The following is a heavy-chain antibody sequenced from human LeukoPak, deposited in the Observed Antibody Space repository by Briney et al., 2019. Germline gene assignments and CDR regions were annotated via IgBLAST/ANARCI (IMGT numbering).Heavy chain of an antibody. V-gene: IGHV4-34*01. CDR1: GGSFSGYY. CDR3: ARVPSSGYSVRYYYYYYYMDV. CDR2: INHSGST. Sequence: KPSETLSLTCAVYGGSFSGYYWSWIRQPPGKGLEWIGEINHSGSTNYNPSLKSRVTISVDTSKNQFSLKLSSVTAADTAVYYCARVPSSGYSVRYYYYYYYMDVWGKGTTVTVSS. D-gene: IGHD3-22*01. J-gene: IGHJ6*03.